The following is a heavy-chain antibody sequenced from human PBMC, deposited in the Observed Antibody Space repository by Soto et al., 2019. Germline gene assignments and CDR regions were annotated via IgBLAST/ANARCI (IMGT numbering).Heavy chain of an antibody. Sequence: QVQLVESGGGVVQPGRSLRLSCAASGFTFSSYAMHWVRQAPGKGLEWVAVISYDGSNKYYADSVKGRFTISRDNSKNTLYLQMNSLRADDTAVYYCARVKGIAAAGTFDYWGQGTLVTVSS. CDR1: GFTFSSYA. V-gene: IGHV3-30-3*01. J-gene: IGHJ4*02. D-gene: IGHD6-13*01. CDR3: ARVKGIAAAGTFDY. CDR2: ISYDGSNK.